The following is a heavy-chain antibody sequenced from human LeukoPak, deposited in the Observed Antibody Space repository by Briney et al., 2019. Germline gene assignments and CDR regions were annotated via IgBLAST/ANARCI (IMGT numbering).Heavy chain of an antibody. CDR2: IIPIFGTA. D-gene: IGHD1-14*01. CDR3: AREVYGAHDY. J-gene: IGHJ4*02. V-gene: IGHV1-69*13. CDR1: GGTFSSYA. Sequence: ASVKVSCKASGGTFSSYAISWVRQAPGQGLEWTGGIIPIFGTANYAQKFQGRVTITADESTSTAYMELSSLRSEDTAVYYCAREVYGAHDYWGQGTLVTVSS.